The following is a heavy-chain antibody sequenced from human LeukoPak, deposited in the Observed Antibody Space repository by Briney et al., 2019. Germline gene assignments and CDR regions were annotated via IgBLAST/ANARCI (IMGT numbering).Heavy chain of an antibody. CDR1: GYSISSGYY. Sequence: SETLSLTCTVSGYSISSGYYWGWIRQPPGKGLEWIGSIYHSGSTYYNPSLKSRVTISVDTSKNQFSLKLSSVTAADTAVYYCARTRSFCSSTSCYVYYSDYWGQGTLVTVSS. J-gene: IGHJ4*02. D-gene: IGHD2-2*01. CDR2: IYHSGST. CDR3: ARTRSFCSSTSCYVYYSDY. V-gene: IGHV4-38-2*02.